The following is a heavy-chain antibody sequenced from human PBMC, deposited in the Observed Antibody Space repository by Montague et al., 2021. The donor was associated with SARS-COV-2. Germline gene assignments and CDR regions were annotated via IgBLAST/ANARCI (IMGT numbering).Heavy chain of an antibody. V-gene: IGHV4-59*02. CDR1: GASVTASY. Sequence: SETLSLTCTVSGASVTASYWSWIRQPPGQGLEWIGYIHNSGTTNYKPSLRRRITMSVDTSKNEFSLRLRSVTAADTAVYYCARNRGGYDSGGYNWFDPWGQGTLVTVSS. CDR3: ARNRGGYDSGGYNWFDP. J-gene: IGHJ5*02. D-gene: IGHD5-12*01. CDR2: IHNSGTT.